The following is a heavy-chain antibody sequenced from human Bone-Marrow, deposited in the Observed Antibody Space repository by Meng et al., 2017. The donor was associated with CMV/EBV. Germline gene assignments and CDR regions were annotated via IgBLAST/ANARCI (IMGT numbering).Heavy chain of an antibody. D-gene: IGHD3-10*01. J-gene: IGHJ3*02. CDR1: GDSVSSNSAA. CDR3: ARDPQLGPDAFDI. V-gene: IGHV6-1*01. CDR2: TYYRSKWFN. Sequence: LRLSCAISGDSVSSNSAAWNWIRQSPSRGLEWLGRTYYRSKWFNDYAVSVKSRITINPDTSKNQFSLQLNSVTPEDTAVYYCARDPQLGPDAFDIWGQGTRVTGSS.